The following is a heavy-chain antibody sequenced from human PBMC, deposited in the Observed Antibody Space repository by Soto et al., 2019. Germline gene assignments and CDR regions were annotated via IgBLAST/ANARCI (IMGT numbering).Heavy chain of an antibody. CDR2: IYPGDSNI. V-gene: IGHV5-51*01. D-gene: IGHD6-6*01. CDR3: ARHLDEYSSASGFDY. J-gene: IGHJ4*02. Sequence: PGESLKISCKGSGYSFSSHWIGWVRQMPGKGLEWMGIIYPGDSNIRYSPSFEGQIDMSADRSINTAYPRLSSLKASDTATYYCARHLDEYSSASGFDYWGQGTLVTVSS. CDR1: GYSFSSHW.